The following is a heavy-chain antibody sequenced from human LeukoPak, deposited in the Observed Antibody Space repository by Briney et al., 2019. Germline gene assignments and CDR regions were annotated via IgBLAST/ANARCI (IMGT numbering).Heavy chain of an antibody. Sequence: EPGGSLRLSCVASGFTFSSYSMTWVRQAPGKGLEWVSSISSSTNYIYYVDSVKCRFTVSRDNVKNSLYLQMNGLRAEDTAVYFCARLWDAGIPTRYGMDVWGKGTTVSVSS. D-gene: IGHD6-13*01. CDR2: ISSSTNYI. J-gene: IGHJ6*04. CDR1: GFTFSSYS. CDR3: ARLWDAGIPTRYGMDV. V-gene: IGHV3-21*01.